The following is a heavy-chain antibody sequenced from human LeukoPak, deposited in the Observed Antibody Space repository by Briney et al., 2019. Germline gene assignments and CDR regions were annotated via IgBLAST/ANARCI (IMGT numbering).Heavy chain of an antibody. Sequence: ASVKVSCKASGYTFTGYYTHWVRQAPGQGLEWMRWINPNSGGTNYAQKFQGRVTMTRDTSISTAYMELSRLRSDDTAVYYCARGDYYDSSGYYDGTDYWGQGTLVTVSS. CDR3: ARGDYYDSSGYYDGTDY. V-gene: IGHV1-2*02. J-gene: IGHJ4*02. D-gene: IGHD3-22*01. CDR1: GYTFTGYY. CDR2: INPNSGGT.